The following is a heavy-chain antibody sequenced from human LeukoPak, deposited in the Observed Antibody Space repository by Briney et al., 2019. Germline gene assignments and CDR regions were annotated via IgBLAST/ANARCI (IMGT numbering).Heavy chain of an antibody. V-gene: IGHV5-51*01. J-gene: IGHJ4*02. D-gene: IGHD3-10*01. CDR2: IYPYDSDT. Sequence: GESLKISCKGSGYTFTDYWIGWVRQMPGEGLVGMGTIYPYDSDTTYSPSFQGQVTISADKSISTAYLQWSSLKASDTAMYYCARRGDYYGSGTYDFDYWGQGTLVTVSS. CDR1: GYTFTDYW. CDR3: ARRGDYYGSGTYDFDY.